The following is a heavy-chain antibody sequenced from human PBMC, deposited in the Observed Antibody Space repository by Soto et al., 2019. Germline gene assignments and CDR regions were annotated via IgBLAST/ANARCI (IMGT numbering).Heavy chain of an antibody. Sequence: QLQLQESGPGLVKPSETLSLTCTVSGGSISSSSYYWGWIRQPPGKGLEWIGSIYYRGNTYYNPSFKRRVTTSVDPSKNQCSLKLSSVAAADTAVYYCAREGGGYCSGGSCQVDYWGQGTLVTVSS. D-gene: IGHD2-15*01. CDR3: AREGGGYCSGGSCQVDY. V-gene: IGHV4-39*02. CDR1: GGSISSSSYY. J-gene: IGHJ4*02. CDR2: IYYRGNT.